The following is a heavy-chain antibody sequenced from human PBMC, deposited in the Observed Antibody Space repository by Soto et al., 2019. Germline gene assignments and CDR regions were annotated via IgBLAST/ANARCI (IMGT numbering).Heavy chain of an antibody. V-gene: IGHV1-24*01. CDR3: ATHKSVFMTMVGGLSVFNI. D-gene: IGHD3-10*01. J-gene: IGHJ3*02. CDR1: GYTLTELS. CDR2: FDPEDGET. Sequence: ASVKVSCKVSGYTLTELSMHWVRQAPGKGLEWMGGFDPEDGETIYAQKFQGRVTMTEDTSTDTAYMELSSLRSEDTAVYYCATHKSVFMTMVGGLSVFNICAQGTLVP.